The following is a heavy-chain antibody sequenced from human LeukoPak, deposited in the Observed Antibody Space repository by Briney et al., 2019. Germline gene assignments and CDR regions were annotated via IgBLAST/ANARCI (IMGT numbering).Heavy chain of an antibody. V-gene: IGHV4-34*01. Sequence: SETLSLTCAVYGGSFSGYYWSWIRQPPGKGLEWIGEINHSGSTNYNPSLKSRVTISVDTSKNQFSLKLSSVTAADTAVYYCARQDGSRQGDYWGQGTLVTVSS. D-gene: IGHD3-10*01. CDR1: GGSFSGYY. CDR3: ARQDGSRQGDY. CDR2: INHSGST. J-gene: IGHJ4*02.